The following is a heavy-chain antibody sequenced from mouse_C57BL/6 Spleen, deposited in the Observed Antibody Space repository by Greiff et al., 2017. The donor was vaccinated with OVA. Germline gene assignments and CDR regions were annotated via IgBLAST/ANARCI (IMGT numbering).Heavy chain of an antibody. CDR1: GFTFTDYY. J-gene: IGHJ4*01. CDR2: IRNKANGYTT. CDR3: ARYYDYDYEGYYAMDY. D-gene: IGHD2-4*01. V-gene: IGHV7-3*01. Sequence: EVMLVESGGGLVQPGGSLSLSCAASGFTFTDYYMSWVRQPPGKALEWLGFIRNKANGYTTEYSASVKGRFTISRDNSQSILYLQMNALRAEDSATYYCARYYDYDYEGYYAMDYWGQGTSVTVSS.